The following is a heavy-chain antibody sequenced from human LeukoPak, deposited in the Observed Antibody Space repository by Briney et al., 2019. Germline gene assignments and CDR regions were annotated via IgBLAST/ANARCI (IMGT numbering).Heavy chain of an antibody. CDR3: AIDFDDYYDSSYFDY. CDR2: IIPIFGTA. V-gene: IGHV1-69*05. D-gene: IGHD3-22*01. J-gene: IGHJ4*02. Sequence: SVKVSCKASGGTFSSYAISWVRQAPGQGLEWMGRIIPIFGTANYAQKFQGRVTITTDESTSTAYMELSSLRSEDTAVYYCAIDFDDYYDSSYFDYWGQGTLVTVSS. CDR1: GGTFSSYA.